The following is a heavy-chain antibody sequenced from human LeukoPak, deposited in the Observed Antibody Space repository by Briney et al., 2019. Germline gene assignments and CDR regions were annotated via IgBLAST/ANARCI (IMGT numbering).Heavy chain of an antibody. CDR3: ARKVTGTTYFDY. D-gene: IGHD1-1*01. J-gene: IGHJ4*02. CDR2: ISSSGNTI. V-gene: IGHV3-48*03. CDR1: GFTFSNYE. Sequence: PGGSLRLSCAASGFTFSNYEGNWVRQSPGKGLEWISYISSSGNTIYYADSVKCRFTISRHNPKHSPYLQMNSLRVEDTVVYYCARKVTGTTYFDYWGQGTLVTVSS.